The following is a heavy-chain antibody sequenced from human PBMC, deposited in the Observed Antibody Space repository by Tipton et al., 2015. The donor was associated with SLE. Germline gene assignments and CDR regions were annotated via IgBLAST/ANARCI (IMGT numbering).Heavy chain of an antibody. J-gene: IGHJ4*02. V-gene: IGHV4-61*09. CDR1: GGSISSGSYY. CDR3: AQDSYGFLFDY. Sequence: TLSLTCTVSGGSISSGSYYWSWIRQPAGKGLEWFGYIYTSGSTNYNPSLKSRVTISVDTSKNQFSLKLSSVTAADTAVYYCAQDSYGFLFDYWGQGTLVTVSS. D-gene: IGHD5-18*01. CDR2: IYTSGST.